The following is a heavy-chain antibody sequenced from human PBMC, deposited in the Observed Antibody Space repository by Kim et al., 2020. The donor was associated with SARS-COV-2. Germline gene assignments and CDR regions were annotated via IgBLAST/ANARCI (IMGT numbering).Heavy chain of an antibody. V-gene: IGHV3-7*01. J-gene: IGHJ4*02. D-gene: IGHD2-21*02. Sequence: VDSVKGRFTISRDNAKNSLYRQMYSLRAEDTAVYYCASPAVCGGDCYFGYWGQGTLVTVSS. CDR3: ASPAVCGGDCYFGY.